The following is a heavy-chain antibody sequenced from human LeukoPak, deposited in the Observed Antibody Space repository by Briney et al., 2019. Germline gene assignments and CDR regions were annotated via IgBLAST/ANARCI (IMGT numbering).Heavy chain of an antibody. CDR2: ISGSGGST. J-gene: IGHJ4*02. CDR3: AKDRSTGTFDY. V-gene: IGHV3-23*01. CDR1: GFTFSSNV. Sequence: PGGSLRLSCTASGFTFSSNVMNWVRQAPGKGLEWVSGISGSGGSTFYADSVKGRFTISRDTSKNTLYLQMNSLRAEDTAVYYCAKDRSTGTFDYWGQGTLVTVSS. D-gene: IGHD1-1*01.